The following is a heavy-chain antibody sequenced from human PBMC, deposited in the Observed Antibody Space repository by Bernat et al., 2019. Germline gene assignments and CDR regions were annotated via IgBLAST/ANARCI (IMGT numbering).Heavy chain of an antibody. CDR3: AREPSLMVRGFDI. Sequence: VQLVESGGGLVKPGGSLRLSCAASGFTFISYSMNWVRQAPGKGLEWVSSISSSSYIYYADSVKGRFTISSDNAKNSRYLQLNSLRAEDTAVYYCAREPSLMVRGFDIWGQGTMVTVSS. CDR2: ISSSSYI. J-gene: IGHJ3*02. V-gene: IGHV3-21*01. D-gene: IGHD3-10*01. CDR1: GFTFISYS.